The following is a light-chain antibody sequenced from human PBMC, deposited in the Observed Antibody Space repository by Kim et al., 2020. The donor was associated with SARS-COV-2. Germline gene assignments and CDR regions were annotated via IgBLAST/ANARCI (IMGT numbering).Light chain of an antibody. V-gene: IGLV7-43*01. J-gene: IGLJ3*02. CDR2: HTI. CDR1: TGAVTLGHY. Sequence: PEGPVPPTFASSTGAVTLGHYPNWFQQRPGQAPRALIYHTINRHSWTPARFSGSLLGGKAALTLSAVQSEDEADYYCLLFYSDVWVFGGGTQLTVL. CDR3: LLFYSDVWV.